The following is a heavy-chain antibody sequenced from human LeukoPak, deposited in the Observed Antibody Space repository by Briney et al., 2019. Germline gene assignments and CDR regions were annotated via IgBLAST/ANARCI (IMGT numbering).Heavy chain of an antibody. CDR1: GYTFTSYD. Sequence: ASVKVSCKTSGYTFTSYDLNWVRQATGQGLEWMGWVNPNSGNTGYAQKFQGRVTMTMDPSISTAYMGLSSLRSEDTAVYHCARRSDDYDSSAYYHWGQGTLVTVSS. CDR2: VNPNSGNT. D-gene: IGHD3-22*01. CDR3: ARRSDDYDSSAYYH. V-gene: IGHV1-8*01. J-gene: IGHJ4*02.